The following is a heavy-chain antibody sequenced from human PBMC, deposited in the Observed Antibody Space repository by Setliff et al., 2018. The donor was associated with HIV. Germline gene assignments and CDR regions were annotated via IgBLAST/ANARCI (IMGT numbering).Heavy chain of an antibody. D-gene: IGHD1-26*01. CDR2: IYCGDSRT. Sequence: PGESLKISCKGSGYSFTSYWIGWVRQMPGKGLEWMGLIYCGDSRTRYSPSFQGQVTISADKSITTAYLQWSSLKASDTARYYCGRPAGTGANTGYFDYWGQGTLVTVSS. J-gene: IGHJ4*02. CDR1: GYSFTSYW. CDR3: GRPAGTGANTGYFDY. V-gene: IGHV5-51*01.